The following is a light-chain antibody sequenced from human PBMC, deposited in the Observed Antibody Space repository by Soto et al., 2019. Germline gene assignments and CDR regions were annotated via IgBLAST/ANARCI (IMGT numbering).Light chain of an antibody. Sequence: EIVMTQSPATLSVSPGERATLSCRASESISKNLGWYQQKPGQSPRLLIYGASTRAPGTPARFSGSGSGTEVTLTISSLQSEDFAVYYCQQYNIWSSITFGQGTRLEIK. CDR3: QQYNIWSSIT. V-gene: IGKV3-15*01. CDR1: ESISKN. CDR2: GAS. J-gene: IGKJ5*01.